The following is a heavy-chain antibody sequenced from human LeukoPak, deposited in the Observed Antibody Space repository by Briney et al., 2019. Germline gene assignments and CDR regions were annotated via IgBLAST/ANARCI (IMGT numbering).Heavy chain of an antibody. J-gene: IGHJ4*02. CDR1: GFIFSNYN. V-gene: IGHV3-21*01. Sequence: GGSLRLSCAASGFIFSNYNMNWVRQAPGKGLEWVASISGSSAYIFYAASVKGRFNISRDNAKNSLYLQMNSLRAEDTAVYYCASGSMATMSLNYWGQGTLVTVSS. CDR2: ISGSSAYI. D-gene: IGHD5-24*01. CDR3: ASGSMATMSLNY.